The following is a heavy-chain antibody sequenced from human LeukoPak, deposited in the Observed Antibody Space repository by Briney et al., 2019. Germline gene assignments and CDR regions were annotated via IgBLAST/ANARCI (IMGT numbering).Heavy chain of an antibody. Sequence: PGGSLRLSCAASGFDLNTYEMNWVRQAPGKGLEWIADITISGHTKNYADSVKGRFTISRDNAGTSLYLQMNSRRVEDTGVYYCARGDPHADLWGQGTLVTVSS. J-gene: IGHJ5*02. CDR2: ITISGHTK. V-gene: IGHV3-48*03. CDR3: ARGDPHADL. CDR1: GFDLNTYE.